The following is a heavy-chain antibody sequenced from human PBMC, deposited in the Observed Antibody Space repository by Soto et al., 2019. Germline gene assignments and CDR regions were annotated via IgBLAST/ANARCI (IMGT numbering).Heavy chain of an antibody. V-gene: IGHV4-39*01. Sequence: QLQLQESGPGLVKPSETLSLTCTVSGGSISSSSYYWGWIRQPPGKGLEWIGSIYYSGSTYYNPSLKSRVTISVDTSKNQFSLKLSSVTAADTAVYYCARQYYDYIWGSYRYTGLDEDAFDIWGQGTMVTVSS. D-gene: IGHD3-16*02. CDR1: GGSISSSSYY. CDR2: IYYSGST. CDR3: ARQYYDYIWGSYRYTGLDEDAFDI. J-gene: IGHJ3*02.